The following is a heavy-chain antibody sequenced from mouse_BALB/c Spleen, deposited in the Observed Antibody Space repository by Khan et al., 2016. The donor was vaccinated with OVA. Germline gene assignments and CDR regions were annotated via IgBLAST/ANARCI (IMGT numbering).Heavy chain of an antibody. CDR2: ISYDGSN. J-gene: IGHJ4*01. V-gene: IGHV3-6*02. CDR1: GYSITSGYY. D-gene: IGHD2-1*01. Sequence: EVQLQESGPGLVKPSQSLSLTCSVTGYSITSGYYWNWLRQFPGNKLEWMAYISYDGSNNYNPSLKNRISITRDTSKNQFFLKLNSVTTEDTATYYCARRNGNNDYAMDYWGQGTSVTVSS. CDR3: ARRNGNNDYAMDY.